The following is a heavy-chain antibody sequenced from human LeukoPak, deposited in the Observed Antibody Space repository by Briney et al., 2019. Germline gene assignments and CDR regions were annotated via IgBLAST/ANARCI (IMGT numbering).Heavy chain of an antibody. CDR1: GYTFIGYY. CDR3: ARDTGFPFFDF. CDR2: VNPNSGVT. J-gene: IGHJ4*01. V-gene: IGHV1-2*02. Sequence: GASVKVSRKASGYTFIGYYIHWVRQAPGQGLEWMGSVNPNSGVTDYAQKFQGRITMTRDTSISTAYMELNRLTSDDTAVYYCARDTGFPFFDFWGHGALVTVSS.